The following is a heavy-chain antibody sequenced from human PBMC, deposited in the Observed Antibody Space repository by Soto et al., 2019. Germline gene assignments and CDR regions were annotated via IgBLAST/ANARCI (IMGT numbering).Heavy chain of an antibody. CDR3: AKDYRECSRTSCYSLDY. V-gene: IGHV3-23*01. CDR2: ISGSGGTT. CDR1: GFTFSSYA. J-gene: IGHJ4*02. D-gene: IGHD2-15*01. Sequence: EVQLLESGGGLVQPGGSLRLTCAASGFTFSSYAMTWVRQAPGKGLEWVSSISGSGGTTYYADSVKGRFTISRDNSKNTLSLQMNSLRAEDTALYYCAKDYRECSRTSCYSLDYWGQGTLVTVSS.